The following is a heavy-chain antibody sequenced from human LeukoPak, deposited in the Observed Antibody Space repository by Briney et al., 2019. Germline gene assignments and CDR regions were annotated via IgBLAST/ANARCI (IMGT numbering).Heavy chain of an antibody. Sequence: GRSLRLSCTVSGFTVSSNSMSWVRRAPGKGLEWVSFKGRFTISRDNSKNTLFLQMNSLRAEDTAVYYCARRAGAYSHPYDYWGQGTLVTVSS. D-gene: IGHD4/OR15-4a*01. CDR1: GFTVSSNS. V-gene: IGHV3-53*01. J-gene: IGHJ4*02. CDR3: ARRAGAYSHPYDY.